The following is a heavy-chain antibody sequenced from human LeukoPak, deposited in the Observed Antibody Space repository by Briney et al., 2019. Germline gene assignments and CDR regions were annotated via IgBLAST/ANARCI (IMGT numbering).Heavy chain of an antibody. CDR2: ISAYNGNT. CDR3: ARDGYSSGWYGNWFGP. V-gene: IGHV1-18*01. Sequence: ASVKVSCKASGYTFTSYGISWVRQAPGQGLEWMGWISAYNGNTNYAQKLQGRVTMTTDTSTSTAYMELRSLRSNDTAVYYCARDGYSSGWYGNWFGPWGQGTLVTVSS. CDR1: GYTFTSYG. D-gene: IGHD6-19*01. J-gene: IGHJ5*02.